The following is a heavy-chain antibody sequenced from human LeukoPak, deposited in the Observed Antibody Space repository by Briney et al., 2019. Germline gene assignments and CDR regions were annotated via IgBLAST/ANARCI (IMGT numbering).Heavy chain of an antibody. Sequence: GASVTVSCKASGYTFTSYAMHWVRQAPGQRLEWMGWINAGNGNTKYSQKFQGRVTITRDTSASTAYMELSSLRSEDTAVYYCALREYSSSWYEVGFDYWGQGTLVTVSS. CDR1: GYTFTSYA. CDR3: ALREYSSSWYEVGFDY. J-gene: IGHJ4*02. V-gene: IGHV1-3*01. CDR2: INAGNGNT. D-gene: IGHD6-13*01.